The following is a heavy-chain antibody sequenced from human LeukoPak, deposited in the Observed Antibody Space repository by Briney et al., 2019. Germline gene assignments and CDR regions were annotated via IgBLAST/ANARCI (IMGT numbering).Heavy chain of an antibody. Sequence: GSVKVSCKASGYTFGSYDINWVRQATGQGLEWVGWMNPNSGNTGYAQKFQGRVTMTRETAINTAYLELSSLTSDDTALYYCARGQARALPDATWDYYGLDVWGEGTTVTVSS. CDR3: ARGQARALPDATWDYYGLDV. V-gene: IGHV1-8*01. D-gene: IGHD7-27*01. CDR2: MNPNSGNT. CDR1: GYTFGSYD. J-gene: IGHJ6*04.